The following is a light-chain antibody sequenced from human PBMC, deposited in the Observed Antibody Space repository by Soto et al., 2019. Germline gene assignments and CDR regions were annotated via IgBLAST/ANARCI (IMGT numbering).Light chain of an antibody. CDR1: QSVGSY. J-gene: IGKJ3*01. CDR2: DAS. V-gene: IGKV3-11*01. Sequence: EIVLTQSPATLSLSPGERATLSCRASQSVGSYLAWSQHKPGQSPRLLIYDASNRATGIPDRFSGSGSGTDFTLTISSLEPEDFAVYYCQQRNNWPTFGPGTKVDIK. CDR3: QQRNNWPT.